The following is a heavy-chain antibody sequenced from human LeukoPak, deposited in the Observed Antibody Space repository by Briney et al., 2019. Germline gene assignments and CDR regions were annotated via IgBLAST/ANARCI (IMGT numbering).Heavy chain of an antibody. Sequence: GASVKVSCKASGYTFTGYYMHWVRQAPGQGLEWMGWINPNSGGTNYAQKFQGGVTMTRDTSISTSYMELSRLRSDDTAVYYCARGYALYSGRYIDFDYWGQGTLVTVSS. CDR1: GYTFTGYY. CDR2: INPNSGGT. D-gene: IGHD1-26*01. V-gene: IGHV1-2*02. J-gene: IGHJ4*02. CDR3: ARGYALYSGRYIDFDY.